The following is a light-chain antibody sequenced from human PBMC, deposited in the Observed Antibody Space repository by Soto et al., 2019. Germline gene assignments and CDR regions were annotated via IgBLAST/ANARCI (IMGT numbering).Light chain of an antibody. J-gene: IGKJ1*01. Sequence: IVLTESPGPQSLSPGERATLSCRASQTISSSYLAWYQQKPGQAPRLLIYGASTRATGIPARFSGSGSGTEFTLTINSLQSEAFAVYYCQQYNTWPRTFGQGTKVE. CDR1: QTISSSY. V-gene: IGKV3-15*01. CDR3: QQYNTWPRT. CDR2: GAS.